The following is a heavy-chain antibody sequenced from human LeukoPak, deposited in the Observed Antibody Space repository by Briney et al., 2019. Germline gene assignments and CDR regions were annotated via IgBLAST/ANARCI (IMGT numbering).Heavy chain of an antibody. D-gene: IGHD3-9*01. CDR3: ARGLGATYYDILTGYPLIY. CDR2: ISTYNGNT. J-gene: IGHJ4*02. CDR1: GYTFTNYG. V-gene: IGHV1-18*01. Sequence: ASVKVSCKASGYTFTNYGINWVRQAPGQGLEWMGWISTYNGNTFYAQKLQGRVTMTTDTSTSTAYMELRSLRSDDTAVYYCARGLGATYYDILTGYPLIYWGQGTLVTVSS.